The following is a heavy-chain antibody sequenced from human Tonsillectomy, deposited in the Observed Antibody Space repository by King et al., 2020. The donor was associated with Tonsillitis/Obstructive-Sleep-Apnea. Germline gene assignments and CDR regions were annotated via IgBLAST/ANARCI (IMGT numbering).Heavy chain of an antibody. CDR1: GFTFSNYA. CDR2: INSNGGST. D-gene: IGHD2-2*01. V-gene: IGHV3-64D*06. J-gene: IGHJ4*02. Sequence: DVQLVESGGGLVQPGGSLRLSCSASGFTFSNYAMHWVRQAPGEGLEYVSAINSNGGSTYYADSVKGKFTISRDNSKNTLYLQMSSLRAEDTAVYYCVKQVVPSRYCSSNSCSYKDYWGQGTLVTVSS. CDR3: VKQVVPSRYCSSNSCSYKDY.